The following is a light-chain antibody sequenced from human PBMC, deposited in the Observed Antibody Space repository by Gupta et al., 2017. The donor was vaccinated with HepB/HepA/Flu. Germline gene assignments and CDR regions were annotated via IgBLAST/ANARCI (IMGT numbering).Light chain of an antibody. Sequence: DIQMTQSPSTLSASVGDRVTITCRASQSISDWLAWYQQKPGKAPKLLIYNTSDLVDGVPSRFSGSGSGTEFTLTISSLQPDDFATFYCQQYYRYSTFGQGTRVEIK. CDR3: QQYYRYST. J-gene: IGKJ1*01. CDR2: NTS. V-gene: IGKV1-5*03. CDR1: QSISDW.